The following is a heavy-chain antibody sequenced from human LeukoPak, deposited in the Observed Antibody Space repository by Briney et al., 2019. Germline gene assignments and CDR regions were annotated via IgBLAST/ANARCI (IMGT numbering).Heavy chain of an antibody. J-gene: IGHJ4*02. Sequence: PGGSLRLSCAASGFTFSDYYMSWIRQAPGKGLEWVSYISSSGSTIYYADSVKGRFTISRDNAKNSLYLQMNSLRAEDTAVYYCARSKYYYDSSGYYLFDYWGQGTLVTVSS. CDR3: ARSKYYYDSSGYYLFDY. D-gene: IGHD3-22*01. CDR1: GFTFSDYY. V-gene: IGHV3-11*01. CDR2: ISSSGSTI.